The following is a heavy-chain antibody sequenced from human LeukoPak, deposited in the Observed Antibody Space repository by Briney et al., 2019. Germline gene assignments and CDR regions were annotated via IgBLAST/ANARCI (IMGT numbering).Heavy chain of an antibody. D-gene: IGHD6-13*01. CDR2: SNRRSGGT. Sequence: ASVQVSCMASGYTFTGYYIHWVRQAPGQGLEWMGWSNRRSGGTKYAQKFQGRVTMTRDTSISTAYMELSRLRSDDTAVYYCARVRYSSSWPDAFEIWGQGTMVTVSS. J-gene: IGHJ3*02. CDR3: ARVRYSSSWPDAFEI. CDR1: GYTFTGYY. V-gene: IGHV1-2*02.